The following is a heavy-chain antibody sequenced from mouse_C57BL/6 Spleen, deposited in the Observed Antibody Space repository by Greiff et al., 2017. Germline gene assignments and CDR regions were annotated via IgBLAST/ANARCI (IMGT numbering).Heavy chain of an antibody. Sequence: QVQLKESGAELVRPGASVKLSCKASGYTFTDYYINWVKQRPGQGLEWLARIYPGSGNTYYNAKFKGKATLTAEKSSSNSYMQLSSLASEDSAVYCCAREGNYYWYFDVWGTGTTVTVSS. CDR3: AREGNYYWYFDV. J-gene: IGHJ1*03. V-gene: IGHV1-76*01. CDR1: GYTFTDYY. D-gene: IGHD2-1*01. CDR2: IYPGSGNT.